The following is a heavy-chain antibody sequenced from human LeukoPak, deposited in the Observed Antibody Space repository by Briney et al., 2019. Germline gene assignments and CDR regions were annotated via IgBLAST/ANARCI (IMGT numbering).Heavy chain of an antibody. CDR1: GYTFTSYG. D-gene: IGHD2-2*01. CDR3: ARDHCSSTSCPLNWFDP. Sequence: ASVKVSCTASGYTFTSYGISWVRQAPGQGLEWMGWISAYNGITNYAQKLQGRVTMTTDTSTSTAYMELRSLRSDDTAVYYCARDHCSSTSCPLNWFDPWGQGTLVTVSS. CDR2: ISAYNGIT. V-gene: IGHV1-18*01. J-gene: IGHJ5*02.